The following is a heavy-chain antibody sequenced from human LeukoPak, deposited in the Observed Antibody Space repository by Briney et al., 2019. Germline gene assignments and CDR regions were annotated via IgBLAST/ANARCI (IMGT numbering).Heavy chain of an antibody. V-gene: IGHV3-23*01. CDR3: AKGWMFGDLLNC. CDR1: GFTFSSYA. J-gene: IGHJ4*02. Sequence: GGSLRLSCAASGFTFSSYAMSWVRQAPGEGLEWVSSISGSGGSTYYADSVRGRFTISRDSSKNTLVLQMNSLRAEDSGVYSCAKGWMFGDLLNCWGQGTLVTVSS. CDR2: ISGSGGST. D-gene: IGHD3-10*02.